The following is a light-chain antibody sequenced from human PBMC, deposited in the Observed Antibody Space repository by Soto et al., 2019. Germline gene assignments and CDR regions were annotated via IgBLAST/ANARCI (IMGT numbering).Light chain of an antibody. CDR2: EVT. CDR1: SSDVGAFNY. V-gene: IGLV2-14*01. J-gene: IGLJ3*02. Sequence: QSALTQPASLSGSPGQSITISWTGTSSDVGAFNYVSWYQQHPGKTPKLIIYEVTNRPSGVSNRFSGSKSGNTASLTISGLQAEDEADYYCNAYASTSARLFGGGTKLTVL. CDR3: NAYASTSARL.